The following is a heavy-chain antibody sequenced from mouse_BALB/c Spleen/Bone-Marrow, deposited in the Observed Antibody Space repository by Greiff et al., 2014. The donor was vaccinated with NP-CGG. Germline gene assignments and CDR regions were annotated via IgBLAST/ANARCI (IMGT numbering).Heavy chain of an antibody. CDR1: GYAFSSYW. J-gene: IGHJ3*01. Sequence: QVQLKGSGAELVRPGSSVKFSCKASGYAFSSYWMNWVKQRPGQGLEWIGQIYPGDGDTNYNGKFKGKATLTADKSSSTAYMQLSSLTSEDSAVYFCARDDGFAYWGQGTLVTVSA. CDR2: IYPGDGDT. CDR3: ARDDGFAY. V-gene: IGHV1-80*01. D-gene: IGHD2-12*01.